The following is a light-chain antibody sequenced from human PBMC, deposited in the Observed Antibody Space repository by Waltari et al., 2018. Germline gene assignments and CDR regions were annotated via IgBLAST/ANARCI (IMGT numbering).Light chain of an antibody. CDR1: QSVSKY. Sequence: EIVLTQSPGTLSLSPGERATVSCRASQSVSKYLAWYRLKPGQAPRLLIYDASKRATGIPDRFSGSGSGTDFSLTLSRLEPEDFAVYYCQHYVRLPVTFGQGTKVEIK. CDR2: DAS. CDR3: QHYVRLPVT. J-gene: IGKJ1*01. V-gene: IGKV3-20*01.